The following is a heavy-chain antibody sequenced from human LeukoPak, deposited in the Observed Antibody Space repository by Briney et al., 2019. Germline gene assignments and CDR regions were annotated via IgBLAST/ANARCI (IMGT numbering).Heavy chain of an antibody. CDR3: ARLSGYSYGYDYYGMDV. CDR1: GYSFTSYW. V-gene: IGHV5-51*01. J-gene: IGHJ6*02. D-gene: IGHD5-18*01. CDR2: IYPGDSDT. Sequence: GESLKISCKGSGYSFTSYWIGWVRQMPGKGLEWMGIIYPGDSDTRYSPSFQGQVTISADKSISTAYLQWSSLKASDTAMYYCARLSGYSYGYDYYGMDVWGQGTTVTVSS.